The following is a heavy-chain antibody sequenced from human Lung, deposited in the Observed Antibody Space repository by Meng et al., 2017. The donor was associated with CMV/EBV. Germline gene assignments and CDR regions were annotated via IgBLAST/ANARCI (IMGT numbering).Heavy chain of an antibody. J-gene: IGHJ5*02. CDR1: GGTFSSYA. D-gene: IGHD2-2*01. CDR3: ARWDIVVVPAARNWYDP. V-gene: IGHV1-69*10. CDR2: IIPISGIA. Sequence: SXXVSXKASGGTFSSYAISWVRQAPGQGLEWMGGIIPISGIANYAQKFQGRVTITADKSTSTAYMELSSLRSEDTAVYYCARWDIVVVPAARNWYDPWGQGTXVTVSS.